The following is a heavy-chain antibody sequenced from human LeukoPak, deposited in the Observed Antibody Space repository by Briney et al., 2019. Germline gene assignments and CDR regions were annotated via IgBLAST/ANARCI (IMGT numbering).Heavy chain of an antibody. Sequence: ASVRVSCKASGYTLTSYFIHWVRQAPGQGLEWMGIINPSGGSTSYAQKFQGRVTMTRDTSTSTVYMELSSLRSEDTAVYYCARDQDWNYAFDIWGQGTMVTVSS. CDR3: ARDQDWNYAFDI. CDR1: GYTLTSYF. J-gene: IGHJ3*02. V-gene: IGHV1-46*01. CDR2: INPSGGST. D-gene: IGHD1-7*01.